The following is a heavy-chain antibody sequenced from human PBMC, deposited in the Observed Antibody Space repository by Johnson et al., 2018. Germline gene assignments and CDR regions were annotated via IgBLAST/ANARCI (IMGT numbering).Heavy chain of an antibody. Sequence: VQLVESGGGLLKPGGSLRLSCEASGFTFSDAWMDWVRQAPGKGLEWVGGIKGNTDGGTTEDSSAVKGRFTISRDDSKNTLYLQMHRLKTEDTAVYYCTFAFSIWGQGTMVIVSS. J-gene: IGHJ3*02. CDR2: IKGNTDGGTT. D-gene: IGHD3-16*01. CDR3: TFAFSI. CDR1: GFTFSDAW. V-gene: IGHV3-15*07.